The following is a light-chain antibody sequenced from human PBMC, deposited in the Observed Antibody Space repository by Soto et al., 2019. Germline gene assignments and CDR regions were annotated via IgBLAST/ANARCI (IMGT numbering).Light chain of an antibody. Sequence: EIVMTQSPATLSVSPGERATLSCRASQSVSSNLAWYQQKPGQAPRLLIYGASTRATGIPRRFSGSGSGTEFTLTISSQQAEDFAVYYCQQYNNWPPRGTFGQGTKVDIK. CDR3: QQYNNWPPRGT. V-gene: IGKV3-15*01. J-gene: IGKJ1*01. CDR2: GAS. CDR1: QSVSSN.